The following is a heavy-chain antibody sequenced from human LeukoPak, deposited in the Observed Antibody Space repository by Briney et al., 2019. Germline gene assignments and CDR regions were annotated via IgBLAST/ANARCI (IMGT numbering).Heavy chain of an antibody. V-gene: IGHV1-46*01. CDR1: GYTFTSCY. Sequence: ASVKVSCKASGYTFTSCYMHWVRQAPGQGLEWMGIINPSGGSTSYAQKFQGRVTMTRDTSTSTVYMELSSLRSEDTAVYYCARETTVTTGGYWYFDLWGRGTLVTVSS. CDR2: INPSGGST. CDR3: ARETTVTTGGYWYFDL. J-gene: IGHJ2*01. D-gene: IGHD4-17*01.